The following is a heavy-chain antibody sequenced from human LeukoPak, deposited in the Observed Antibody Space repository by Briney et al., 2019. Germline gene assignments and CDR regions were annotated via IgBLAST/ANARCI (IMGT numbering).Heavy chain of an antibody. Sequence: GGSLRLSCAASGFTFSSYSMNWVRQAPGKGLEWVSSISSSSSYIYYADSVKGRFTISRDNAKNSLYLQMNSLRAEDTAVYYCARDLRAGTTFDYWGQGTLVTVSS. D-gene: IGHD1-7*01. CDR2: ISSSSSYI. V-gene: IGHV3-21*01. CDR3: ARDLRAGTTFDY. CDR1: GFTFSSYS. J-gene: IGHJ4*02.